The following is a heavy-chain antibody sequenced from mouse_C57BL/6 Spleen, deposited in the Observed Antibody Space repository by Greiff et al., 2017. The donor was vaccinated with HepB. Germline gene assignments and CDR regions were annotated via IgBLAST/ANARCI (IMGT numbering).Heavy chain of an antibody. CDR1: GYSFTDYN. CDR2: INPNYGTT. D-gene: IGHD2-2*01. Sequence: VQLQQSGPELVKPGASVKISCKASGYSFTDYNMNWVKQSNGKSLEWIGVINPNYGTTSYNQKFKGKATLTVDKSTSTPYMQLNSLTSEHSAVYYCARSGYNWYFDVWGTGTTVTVSS. J-gene: IGHJ1*03. CDR3: ARSGYNWYFDV. V-gene: IGHV1-39*01.